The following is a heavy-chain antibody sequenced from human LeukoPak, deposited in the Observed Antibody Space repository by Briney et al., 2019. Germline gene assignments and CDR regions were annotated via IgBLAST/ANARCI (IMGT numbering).Heavy chain of an antibody. CDR3: ASWVRFYDILTGYSYFDY. CDR2: IYTSGST. V-gene: IGHV4-4*07. Sequence: SETLSLTCTVSGGSISSYDWSWIRQPAGKGLEWIGRIYTSGSTNYNPSLKSRVTMSVDTSKNQFSLKLSSVTAADTAVYYCASWVRFYDILTGYSYFDYWGQGTLVTVSS. D-gene: IGHD3-9*01. J-gene: IGHJ4*02. CDR1: GGSISSYD.